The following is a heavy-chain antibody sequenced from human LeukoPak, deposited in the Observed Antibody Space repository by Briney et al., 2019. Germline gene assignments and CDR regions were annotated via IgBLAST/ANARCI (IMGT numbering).Heavy chain of an antibody. J-gene: IGHJ3*02. CDR1: GYIFTNYD. D-gene: IGHD3-3*01. Sequence: ASVKVSCKASGYIFTNYDINWVRQATGQGLEWMGWMNPNSGNTGYAQKFQGRVTMTRDTSISTAYMELSRLRSDDTAVYYCARAIPYDFWSEDIWGQGTMVTVSS. CDR3: ARAIPYDFWSEDI. CDR2: MNPNSGNT. V-gene: IGHV1-8*01.